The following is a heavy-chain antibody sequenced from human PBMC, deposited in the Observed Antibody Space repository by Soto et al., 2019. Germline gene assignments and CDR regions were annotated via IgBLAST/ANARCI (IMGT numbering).Heavy chain of an antibody. CDR2: ISSSSSYI. D-gene: IGHD3-3*01. CDR1: GFTFSSYS. V-gene: IGHV3-21*01. J-gene: IGHJ6*02. CDR3: AREIMDVTSSITIFGTSHGMDV. Sequence: PGGSLRLSCAASGFTFSSYSMNWVRQAPGKGLEWVSSISSSSSYIYYADSVKGRFTISRDNAKNSLYLQMNSLRAEDTAVYYCAREIMDVTSSITIFGTSHGMDVWGQGTTVTVSS.